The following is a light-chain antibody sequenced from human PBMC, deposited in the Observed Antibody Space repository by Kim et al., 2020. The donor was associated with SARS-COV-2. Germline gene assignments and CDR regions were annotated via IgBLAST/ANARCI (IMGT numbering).Light chain of an antibody. V-gene: IGLV3-19*01. CDR3: NSRDSSGNHVV. Sequence: SSELTQDPAVSVALGQTVRITCQGDSLRSYYASWHQQMPGQAPVLVFYGKNTRPSGIPDRFSGSTSGNTASLIITGAQAEDEAAYYCNSRDSSGNHVVFGGGTKLTVL. J-gene: IGLJ2*01. CDR1: SLRSYY. CDR2: GKN.